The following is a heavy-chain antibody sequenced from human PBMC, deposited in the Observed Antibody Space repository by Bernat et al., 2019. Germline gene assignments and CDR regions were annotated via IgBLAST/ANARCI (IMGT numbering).Heavy chain of an antibody. CDR2: IFSNDGK. Sequence: QVTLKESGPVLVKPTETLTLACTVSGFSLSCARMGVSWIRQPPGKALEWLAQIFSNDGKSYSTSLKSRLTISKDTSKSQVVLTMTNVDPVDTATYYCARIRFLEWLFPYFDYWGQGILVTVSS. V-gene: IGHV2-26*01. CDR3: ARIRFLEWLFPYFDY. CDR1: GFSLSCARMG. J-gene: IGHJ4*02. D-gene: IGHD3-3*01.